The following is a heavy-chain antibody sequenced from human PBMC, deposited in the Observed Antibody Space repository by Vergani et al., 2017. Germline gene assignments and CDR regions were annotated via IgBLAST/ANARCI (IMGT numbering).Heavy chain of an antibody. CDR3: AREYSSTSGRAFDF. J-gene: IGHJ3*01. V-gene: IGHV3-48*01. Sequence: QLVESVGGWVQPGGSLRLSCVVSGFAFSSYIMNWVRQAPGKGLEWVSFVSTGTKSQSYAESVKGRFTISRDSAKNSLYLQMDSLRAEDTAVYYCAREYSSTSGRAFDFWGQGTTVTVSS. D-gene: IGHD2-2*01. CDR1: GFAFSSYI. CDR2: VSTGTKSQ.